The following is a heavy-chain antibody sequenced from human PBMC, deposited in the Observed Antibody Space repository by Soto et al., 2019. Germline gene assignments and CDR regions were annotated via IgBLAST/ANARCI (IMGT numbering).Heavy chain of an antibody. CDR1: VFTFSSSD. Sequence: GGSLRLSCAASVFTFSSSDMHWVRQATGKGLEWVSAIGTAGDTYYPGSVKGRFTISRENAKNSLYLQMNSLRAGDTAVYYCARSRYYDYIWGSYRRDYYMDVWGKGTTVTVSS. D-gene: IGHD3-16*02. J-gene: IGHJ6*03. CDR2: IGTAGDT. CDR3: ARSRYYDYIWGSYRRDYYMDV. V-gene: IGHV3-13*01.